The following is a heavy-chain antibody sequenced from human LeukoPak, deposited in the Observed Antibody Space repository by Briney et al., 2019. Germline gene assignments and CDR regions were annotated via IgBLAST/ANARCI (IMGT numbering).Heavy chain of an antibody. CDR1: GFTFSSYE. J-gene: IGHJ4*02. CDR2: ISSSGSTI. Sequence: GGSLRLSCAPSGFTFSSYEMNWVRQAAGKGLEWVSFISSSGSTIYYADSVKGRFTISRDNAKNSLYLQMNSLRAEDTAVYYCARDVYDYVWGSYRLFDYWGQGTLVTVSS. V-gene: IGHV3-48*03. D-gene: IGHD3-16*02. CDR3: ARDVYDYVWGSYRLFDY.